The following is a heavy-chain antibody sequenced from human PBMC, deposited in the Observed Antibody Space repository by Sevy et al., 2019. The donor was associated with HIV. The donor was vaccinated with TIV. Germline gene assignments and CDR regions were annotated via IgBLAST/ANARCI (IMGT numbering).Heavy chain of an antibody. CDR2: IIHIFGTA. J-gene: IGHJ3*02. V-gene: IGHV1-69*06. Sequence: ASVKVSCKASGGTFSSYAISWVRQAPGQGLEWMGGIIHIFGTANYAQKFQGRVTITADKSTSTAYMELSSLRSEDTAVYYCARSYDSSGAHAFDIWGQGTMVTVSS. CDR1: GGTFSSYA. D-gene: IGHD3-22*01. CDR3: ARSYDSSGAHAFDI.